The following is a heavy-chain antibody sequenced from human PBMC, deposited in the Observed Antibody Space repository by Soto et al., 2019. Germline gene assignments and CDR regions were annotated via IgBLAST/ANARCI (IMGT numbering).Heavy chain of an antibody. D-gene: IGHD2-15*01. J-gene: IGHJ2*01. Sequence: QVQLVQSGAEVKKPGASVKVSCQASGYPFTNYAISWGRQAPGQGFEWMGWISASTRNTDQAQNFQGRVTMTIDTSTNTANMELRSLRSDDTAVYYCARCYCSVGSCYACWHFDLWGRGTLVTVSS. V-gene: IGHV1-18*01. CDR3: ARCYCSVGSCYACWHFDL. CDR2: ISASTRNT. CDR1: GYPFTNYA.